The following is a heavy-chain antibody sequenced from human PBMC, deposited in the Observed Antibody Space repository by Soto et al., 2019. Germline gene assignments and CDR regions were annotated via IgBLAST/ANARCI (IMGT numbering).Heavy chain of an antibody. Sequence: SETLSLTCTVSGGSISSSSYYWGWIRQPPGKGLEWIGGIYYSGSTYYNPSLKSRVTISVDTSKNQFSLKLSSVTAADTAVYYCARPIYYYGSGDNWFDPWGQGTLVTAPQ. CDR2: IYYSGST. CDR3: ARPIYYYGSGDNWFDP. V-gene: IGHV4-39*01. J-gene: IGHJ5*02. CDR1: GGSISSSSYY. D-gene: IGHD3-10*01.